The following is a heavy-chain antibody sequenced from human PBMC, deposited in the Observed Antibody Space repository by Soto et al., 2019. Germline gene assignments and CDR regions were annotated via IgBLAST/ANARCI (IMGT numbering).Heavy chain of an antibody. J-gene: IGHJ5*02. D-gene: IGHD2-8*01. CDR2: IILALGTP. CDR1: GDSFTNYA. Sequence: LLVQSGAGMKQPGSSGSVSCKASGDSFTNYAFTWLRQAPGQGPECLGGIILALGTPHYSQRFQGRLTITADESSSTVYMELGSLRLDDTAVYYCGRYCTNTKCRGGYYLDLWGQGTLLTVSS. CDR3: GRYCTNTKCRGGYYLDL. V-gene: IGHV1-69*01.